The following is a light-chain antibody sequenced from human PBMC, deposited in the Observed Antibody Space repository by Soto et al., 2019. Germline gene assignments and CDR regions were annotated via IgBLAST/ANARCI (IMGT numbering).Light chain of an antibody. CDR3: QQRSNWPPALT. V-gene: IGKV1-17*01. CDR1: QGIRND. J-gene: IGKJ4*01. Sequence: IQMTQSPSSLSSSLVDRVTITCRASQGIRNDLGWYQQKPGKAPKLLIYDASSLESGVPSRFSGSGSGTDFTLTISSLEPEDFAVYYCQQRSNWPPALTFGGGTKV. CDR2: DAS.